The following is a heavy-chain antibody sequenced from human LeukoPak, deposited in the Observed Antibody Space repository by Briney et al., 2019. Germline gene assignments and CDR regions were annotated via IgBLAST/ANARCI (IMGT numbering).Heavy chain of an antibody. D-gene: IGHD6-13*01. J-gene: IGHJ4*02. V-gene: IGHV3-43D*03. CDR2: ITWDGDST. CDR3: ARPYSSSWGELGY. Sequence: GGSLRLSCAASGFTFSNNWMHWVRQAPGKGLVWVSLITWDGDSTYYADSVKGRFTISRDNINNSLYLQMNSLRPEDTALYYCARPYSSSWGELGYWGQGTLVTVSS. CDR1: GFTFSNNW.